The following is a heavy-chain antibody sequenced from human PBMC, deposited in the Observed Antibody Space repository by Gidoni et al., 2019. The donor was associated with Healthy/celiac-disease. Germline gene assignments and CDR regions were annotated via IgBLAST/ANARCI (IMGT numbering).Heavy chain of an antibody. CDR2: IWYDGSNK. J-gene: IGHJ4*02. D-gene: IGHD3-3*01. Sequence: QVQLVESGGGVVQPGRYLRLSCAASGFNFSSYCMHWVRQAPGKGLEWVAVIWYDGSNKYYADSVKGRFTISRDNSKNTLYLQMNSLRAEDTAVYYCAKDRGFWSGADYWGQGTLVTVSS. V-gene: IGHV3-33*06. CDR3: AKDRGFWSGADY. CDR1: GFNFSSYC.